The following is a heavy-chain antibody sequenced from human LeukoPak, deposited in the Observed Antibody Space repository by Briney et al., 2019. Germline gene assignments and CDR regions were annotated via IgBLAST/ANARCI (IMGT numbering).Heavy chain of an antibody. CDR1: GFTFSDFW. V-gene: IGHV3-7*01. CDR2: IKEDGTEK. D-gene: IGHD2-21*01. CDR3: ARARITVIRSAPEGMDV. J-gene: IGHJ6*02. Sequence: GGSLRLSCAGSGFTFSDFWMTWVRQTPRKGLEWVANIKEDGTEKNLVDSVKGRFTISRDNTKNLLFLEMNNLRGDDTAVYYCARARITVIRSAPEGMDVWGQGTTVTVSS.